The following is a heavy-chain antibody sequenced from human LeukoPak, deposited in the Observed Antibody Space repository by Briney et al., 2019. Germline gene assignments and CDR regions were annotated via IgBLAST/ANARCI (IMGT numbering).Heavy chain of an antibody. CDR3: ARGLHSSETDY. J-gene: IGHJ4*02. CDR1: GGSISSYY. CDR2: IYYSGST. D-gene: IGHD3-22*01. V-gene: IGHV4-59*01. Sequence: SETLSLTCTVSGGSISSYYWSWIRQPPGKGLEWIGYIYYSGSTNYNPSLKSRVTISVDTSKNQFSLKLSSVTAADTAVYYCARGLHSSETDYWGQGTLVTVSS.